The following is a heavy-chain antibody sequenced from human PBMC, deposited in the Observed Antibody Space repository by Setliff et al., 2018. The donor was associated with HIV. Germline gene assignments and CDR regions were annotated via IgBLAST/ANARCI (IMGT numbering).Heavy chain of an antibody. Sequence: GGSLRLSCAASGFSFNNAWMSWVRQAPGKGLEWVGRIQSKTDGGTTDYAAPVKGRFTISRDDSRKTLYLQMYGLRVEDTAMYYCTKGVKWLAPWGQGTPVTAPQ. J-gene: IGHJ5*02. CDR2: IQSKTDGGTT. CDR1: GFSFNNAW. V-gene: IGHV3-15*01. D-gene: IGHD2-21*01. CDR3: TKGVKWLAP.